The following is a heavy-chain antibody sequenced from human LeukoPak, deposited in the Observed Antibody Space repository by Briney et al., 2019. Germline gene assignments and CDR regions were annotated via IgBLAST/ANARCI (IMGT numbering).Heavy chain of an antibody. CDR2: ISVYNGNI. CDR3: AQGIPAARGY. CDR1: GYTFSKYG. Sequence: GSVSVSCKAFGYTFSKYGITWVREAPGQGLEWRGWISVYNGNINYAQTLRGRVTMTTDTFTSTAYMEPRGLRADDSAVYYGAQGIPAARGYWGQGTLVTVSS. V-gene: IGHV1-18*01. D-gene: IGHD2-2*01. J-gene: IGHJ4*02.